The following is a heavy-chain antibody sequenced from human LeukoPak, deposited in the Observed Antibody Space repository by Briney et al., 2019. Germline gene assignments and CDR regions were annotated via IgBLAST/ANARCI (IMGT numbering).Heavy chain of an antibody. Sequence: ASVKVSCKASGYTFTSYGISWVRQAPGQGLEWMGWISVYHGNTNYAQKLQGRVTMTTDTSTSTAYMELRSLRSDDTAVYCCARAPVAGTAGSTAHWGQGTLVTVSS. V-gene: IGHV1-18*01. CDR3: ARAPVAGTAGSTAH. J-gene: IGHJ4*02. D-gene: IGHD6-19*01. CDR1: GYTFTSYG. CDR2: ISVYHGNT.